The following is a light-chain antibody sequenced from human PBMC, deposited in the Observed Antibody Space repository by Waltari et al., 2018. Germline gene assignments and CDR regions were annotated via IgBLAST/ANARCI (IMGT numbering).Light chain of an antibody. J-gene: IGLJ3*02. Sequence: QSVLTQPPSSSGTPGPGATIACSRSSSKIGTSYVSRYQQLPGPAPQLPNHHDKQRPAGVPDRFSGSKSGTSASRAISGLQSEDEAHYFCAAWDDSLNTRLFGGGTKVTVL. CDR1: SSKIGTSY. V-gene: IGLV1-44*01. CDR3: AAWDDSLNTRL. CDR2: HDK.